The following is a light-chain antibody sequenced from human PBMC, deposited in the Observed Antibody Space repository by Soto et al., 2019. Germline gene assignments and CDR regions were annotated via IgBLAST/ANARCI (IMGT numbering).Light chain of an antibody. CDR1: QSVGNNN. V-gene: IGKV3-20*01. CDR3: QQYGSTPLT. J-gene: IGKJ4*01. CDR2: DAS. Sequence: EIVLTQSPGPLSLSPGERATLSCRASQSVGNNNLAWYQQKPGQAPRFLIYDASSRATGIPDRFSGSGSGTDFTLTISRLEPEDFAVYYCQQYGSTPLTFGGGTKV.